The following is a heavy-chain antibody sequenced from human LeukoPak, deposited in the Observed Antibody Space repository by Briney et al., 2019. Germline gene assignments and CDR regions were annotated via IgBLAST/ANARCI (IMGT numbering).Heavy chain of an antibody. CDR3: ARGFTYGDFWSGWEGFDY. CDR1: GYTFSKYY. CDR2: INPTDGHT. Sequence: ASVKVSCKTSGYTFSKYYLHWVRQAPGQGLEWMGIINPTDGHTTYAQKLRGRVTMTRDTSTTTVDMELRSLRSEDTAVYYCARGFTYGDFWSGWEGFDYWGQGSLVTVSS. D-gene: IGHD3-3*01. J-gene: IGHJ4*02. V-gene: IGHV1-46*01.